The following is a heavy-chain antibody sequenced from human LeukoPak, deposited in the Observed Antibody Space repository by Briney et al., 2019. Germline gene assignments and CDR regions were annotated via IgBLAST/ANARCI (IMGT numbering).Heavy chain of an antibody. CDR2: ISAYNGNT. CDR1: GYTFTSYG. Sequence: GASVKVSCKASGYTFTSYGISWVRQAPGQGLECMGCISAYNGNTNYAQKLQGRVTMTTDTSTSTAYMELRSLRSDDTAVYYCARAPGGDWNYRNWFDPWGQGTLVTVSS. V-gene: IGHV1-18*01. D-gene: IGHD1-7*01. J-gene: IGHJ5*02. CDR3: ARAPGGDWNYRNWFDP.